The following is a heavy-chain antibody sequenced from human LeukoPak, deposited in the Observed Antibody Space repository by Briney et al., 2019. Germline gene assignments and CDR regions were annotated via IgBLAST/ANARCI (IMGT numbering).Heavy chain of an antibody. V-gene: IGHV3-7*01. CDR3: ARGGVGSVVVPAAIMNGY. CDR1: GFTFSSYW. J-gene: IGHJ4*02. Sequence: GGSLRLSCAASGFTFSSYWMSWVRQAPGKGLEWVANIREDGSEKYYVDFVKGQFTISRDNAKNSLFLQMNSLRAEDTAVYYCARGGVGSVVVPAAIMNGYWGQGTLVTVSS. D-gene: IGHD2-2*02. CDR2: IREDGSEK.